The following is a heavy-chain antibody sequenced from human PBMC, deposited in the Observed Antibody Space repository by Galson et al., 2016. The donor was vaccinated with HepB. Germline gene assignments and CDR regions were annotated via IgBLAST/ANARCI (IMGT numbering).Heavy chain of an antibody. CDR3: ARMPDS. J-gene: IGHJ4*02. V-gene: IGHV4-61*02. CDR2: TSTSGTT. D-gene: IGHD2-2*01. Sequence: TLSLTCTVSGGSIISGSHYWTWIRQPAGKGLEWVGGTSTSGTTKYNPFLRSRVTISADTSKTQLSLKLSSVTASDTAMYYCARMPDSWGQGTLVTVAS. CDR1: GGSIISGSHY.